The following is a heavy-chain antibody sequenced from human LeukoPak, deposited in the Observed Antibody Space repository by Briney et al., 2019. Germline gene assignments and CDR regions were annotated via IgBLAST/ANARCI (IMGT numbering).Heavy chain of an antibody. V-gene: IGHV3-23*01. CDR2: ISGSGGST. J-gene: IGHJ6*02. Sequence: QSGGSLRLSCAASGFTFSSYAMSWVRQAPGKGLEWVSAISGSGGSTYYADPVKGRFTISRDNSKNTLYLQMNSLRAEDTAVYYCANPLDYYYYGMDVWGQGTTVTVS. CDR1: GFTFSSYA. CDR3: ANPLDYYYYGMDV.